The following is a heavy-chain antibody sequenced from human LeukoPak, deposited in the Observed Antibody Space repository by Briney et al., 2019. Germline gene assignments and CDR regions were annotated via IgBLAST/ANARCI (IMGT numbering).Heavy chain of an antibody. V-gene: IGHV4-59*08. D-gene: IGHD2-2*01. CDR1: GGSISSYY. J-gene: IGHJ4*02. Sequence: SETLSLTCTVSGGSISSYYWSWIRQPPGKGLEWIGYIYYSGSTNYNPSLKSRVTISVDTSKNQFSLKLSSVTAADTAVYYCARLSGYCSSTSCYGWLDYWGQGTLVTVSS. CDR2: IYYSGST. CDR3: ARLSGYCSSTSCYGWLDY.